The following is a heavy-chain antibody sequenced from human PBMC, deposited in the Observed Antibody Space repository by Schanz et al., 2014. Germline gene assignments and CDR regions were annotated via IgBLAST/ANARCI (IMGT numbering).Heavy chain of an antibody. CDR1: GFTFSGYS. Sequence: EVQLVESGGGLVQPGGSLRLSCAASGFTFSGYSMNWVRQAPGKGLEWVAYISSSSSTIHYADSVKGRFTISRDNAKNSLYLQMNSLRAEDTAVYYCARPPHDSSGYYPFDYWGQGTLVTGSS. J-gene: IGHJ4*02. D-gene: IGHD3-22*01. CDR3: ARPPHDSSGYYPFDY. CDR2: ISSSSSTI. V-gene: IGHV3-48*01.